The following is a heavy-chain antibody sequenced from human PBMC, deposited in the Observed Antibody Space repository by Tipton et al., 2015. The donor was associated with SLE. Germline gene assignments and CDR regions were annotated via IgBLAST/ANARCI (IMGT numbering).Heavy chain of an antibody. V-gene: IGHV4-59*11. Sequence: TLSLTCTVSGGSISSHYWSWIRQPPGKGLEWMGYISYSGKTNSHPPLKSRLTIAVDTSKNQFSLNLSSVTAADTAVYYCARVGSEITGTTRFDYWGHGTLVTVSS. J-gene: IGHJ4*01. CDR3: ARVGSEITGTTRFDY. CDR2: ISYSGKT. D-gene: IGHD1-14*01. CDR1: GGSISSHY.